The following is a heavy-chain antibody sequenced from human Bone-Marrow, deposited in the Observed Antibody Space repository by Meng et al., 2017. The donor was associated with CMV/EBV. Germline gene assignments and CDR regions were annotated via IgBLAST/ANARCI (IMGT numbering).Heavy chain of an antibody. D-gene: IGHD3-10*01. Sequence: GGSLRLSCAASGFTFSSYEMNWVRQAPGKGLVWVSRINSDGSDTAYAGSVKGRFTISRDNAKNTVYLQMNGLRAEDTSVYYCAKDNADNTIRWGYWGQGTLVTVSS. CDR1: GFTFSSYE. CDR2: INSDGSDT. J-gene: IGHJ4*02. CDR3: AKDNADNTIRWGY. V-gene: IGHV3-74*01.